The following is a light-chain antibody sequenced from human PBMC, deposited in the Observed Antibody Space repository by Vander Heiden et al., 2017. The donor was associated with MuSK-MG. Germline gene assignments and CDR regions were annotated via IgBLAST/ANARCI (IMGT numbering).Light chain of an antibody. Sequence: ESVLTQSPGTLSLSPGERATLSCRASQNLISSYLAWYQQKPGQAPRLLIYDVSSRATGIPDRFSGSGSGTDFTLTISRLEPEDFAVYYCQQYGNSPFTFGHGTKVDIK. CDR1: QNLISSY. V-gene: IGKV3-20*01. CDR2: DVS. J-gene: IGKJ3*01. CDR3: QQYGNSPFT.